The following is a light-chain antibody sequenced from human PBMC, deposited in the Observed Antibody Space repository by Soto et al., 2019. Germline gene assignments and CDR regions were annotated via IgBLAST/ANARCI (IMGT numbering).Light chain of an antibody. CDR2: DVS. CDR1: QKSSPW. V-gene: IGKV1-5*01. Sequence: DIAMVQSPSALSASVGDTVTITCRASQKSSPWLAWYQQKPGQAPKRLMYDVSSLKRGVPSRFSGSGSGTEFTLTISSLQPDDFATYYCQQYNDYSATFGQGTKVEIK. J-gene: IGKJ1*01. CDR3: QQYNDYSAT.